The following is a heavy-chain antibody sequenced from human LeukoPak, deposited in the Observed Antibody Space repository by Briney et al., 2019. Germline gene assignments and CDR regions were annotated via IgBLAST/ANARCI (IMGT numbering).Heavy chain of an antibody. CDR1: GFTFSSYA. CDR3: AKVASYYYDSSAYYDH. D-gene: IGHD3-22*01. J-gene: IGHJ4*02. CDR2: ISGSGGST. Sequence: GGSLRLSCAASGFTFSSYAMSWVRQAPGKGLEWVSGISGSGGSTHHADSVKGRFTISRDNSKNTLYLQMNSLRAEDTAVYYCAKVASYYYDSSAYYDHWGQGTLVTDSS. V-gene: IGHV3-23*01.